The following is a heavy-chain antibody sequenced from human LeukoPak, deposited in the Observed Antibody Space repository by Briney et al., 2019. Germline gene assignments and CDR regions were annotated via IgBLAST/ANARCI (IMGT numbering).Heavy chain of an antibody. CDR1: GGTFSSYA. CDR3: ARVYHQGFDP. J-gene: IGHJ5*02. D-gene: IGHD2-2*01. CDR2: IIPIFGTA. V-gene: IGHV1-69*06. Sequence: ASVKVSCKASGGTFSSYAISWVRQAPGQGLEWMGGIIPIFGTANYAQKFQGRVTTTADKSTSTAYMELSSLRSEDTAVYYCARVYHQGFDPWGQGTLVTVSS.